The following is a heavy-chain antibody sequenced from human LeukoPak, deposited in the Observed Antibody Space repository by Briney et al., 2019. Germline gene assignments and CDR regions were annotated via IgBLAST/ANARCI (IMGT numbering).Heavy chain of an antibody. CDR1: VGSFSSYY. D-gene: IGHD3-10*01. Sequence: PSETLSLTCAVYVGSFSSYYWSWIRQPPGKGLEWIGEINHSGSTYYNPSLKSRVTISVDTSKNQFSLKLSSVTAADTAVYYCARRGRNWFDPWGQGTLVTVSS. J-gene: IGHJ5*02. CDR3: ARRGRNWFDP. V-gene: IGHV4-34*01. CDR2: INHSGST.